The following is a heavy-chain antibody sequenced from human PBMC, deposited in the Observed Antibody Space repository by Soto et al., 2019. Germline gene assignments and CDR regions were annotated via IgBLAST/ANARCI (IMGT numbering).Heavy chain of an antibody. V-gene: IGHV3-23*01. D-gene: IGHD1-1*01. J-gene: IGHJ6*02. Sequence: PGGSLRLSCAASGFTFSNYAMSWVRQAPGKGLEWVSAIRGSGDGTYYAESVKGRFTISRDNSNNTLYLQLNSLRAEDTAVYYCASPGGGHYYYGMDVWGQGTTVTVSS. CDR2: IRGSGDGT. CDR1: GFTFSNYA. CDR3: ASPGGGHYYYGMDV.